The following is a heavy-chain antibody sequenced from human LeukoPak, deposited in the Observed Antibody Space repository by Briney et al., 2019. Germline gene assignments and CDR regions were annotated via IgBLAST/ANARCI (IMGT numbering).Heavy chain of an antibody. D-gene: IGHD6-6*01. Sequence: GGSLRLSCAASGFTFSSYGMHWVRQAPGKGLEWVAFIRYDGSNKYYADSVKGRFTISRDNSKNTLYLQMNSLRIEDTAVYYCARVAFRSSSYISGIDYWGQGTLVTVSS. CDR3: ARVAFRSSSYISGIDY. J-gene: IGHJ4*02. CDR2: IRYDGSNK. V-gene: IGHV3-30*02. CDR1: GFTFSSYG.